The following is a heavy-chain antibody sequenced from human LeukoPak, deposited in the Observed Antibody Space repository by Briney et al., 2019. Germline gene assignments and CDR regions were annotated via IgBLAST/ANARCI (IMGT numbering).Heavy chain of an antibody. CDR2: ISGSGGST. J-gene: IGHJ4*02. D-gene: IGHD2-15*01. Sequence: RGSLRLSCAASGFTFSSYAMSWVRQAPGKGLEWVSAISGSGGSTYYADSVKGRFTISRDNSKNTLYLQMNSLRAEDTAVYYCAKGHCSGGSCQIDYWGQGTLVTVSS. V-gene: IGHV3-23*01. CDR1: GFTFSSYA. CDR3: AKGHCSGGSCQIDY.